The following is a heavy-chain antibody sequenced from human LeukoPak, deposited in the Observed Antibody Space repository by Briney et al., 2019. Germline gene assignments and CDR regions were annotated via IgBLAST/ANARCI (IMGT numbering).Heavy chain of an antibody. CDR3: ARSVSYYDSSGYREYYFDY. D-gene: IGHD3-22*01. V-gene: IGHV3-30*02. CDR1: GFTFSTYD. Sequence: GGSLRLSCAASGFTFSTYDMNWVRQAPGKRLGWVAFIRSDGSNKYYADSVKGLFTISRDNSKNTLYLQMNSLRTEDTAVYYCARSVSYYDSSGYREYYFDYWGQGTLVTVSS. J-gene: IGHJ4*02. CDR2: IRSDGSNK.